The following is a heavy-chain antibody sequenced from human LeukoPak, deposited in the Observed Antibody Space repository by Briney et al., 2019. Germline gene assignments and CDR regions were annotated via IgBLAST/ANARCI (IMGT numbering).Heavy chain of an antibody. J-gene: IGHJ4*02. Sequence: GGSLRLSCAASGFTFDDYAMHWVRQAPGKGLEWVSGISWNSGRIGYADSVKGRFTISRDNAKNSLYLQMNSLRAEDTALYYCAKDPMGYYDSSGAGYYFDYWGQGTLVTVSS. CDR2: ISWNSGRI. D-gene: IGHD3-22*01. V-gene: IGHV3-9*01. CDR1: GFTFDDYA. CDR3: AKDPMGYYDSSGAGYYFDY.